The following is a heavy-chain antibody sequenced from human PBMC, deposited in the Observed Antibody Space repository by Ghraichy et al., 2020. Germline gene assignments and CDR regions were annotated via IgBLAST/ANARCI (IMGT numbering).Heavy chain of an antibody. CDR1: GGSINTNGYY. V-gene: IGHV4-39*07. D-gene: IGHD4-17*01. CDR2: IYYRGST. Sequence: SETLSLTCTVSGGSINTNGYYWSWFRQRPGQALQWIAHIYYRGSTYYDPTLQSRLTISIDTSENQFSLILASVTAADTAIYFCARARIHDDYDPGFDYWGRGTLVTVSS. CDR3: ARARIHDDYDPGFDY. J-gene: IGHJ4*02.